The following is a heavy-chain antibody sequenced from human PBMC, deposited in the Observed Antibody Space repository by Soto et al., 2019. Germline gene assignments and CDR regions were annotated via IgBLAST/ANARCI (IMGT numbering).Heavy chain of an antibody. V-gene: IGHV3-64*01. D-gene: IGHD6-19*01. Sequence: PGESLKISCAASGFTFSSYAMHWVRQAPGKGLEYVSAISSNGGSTYYANSVKGRFTISRDNSKNTLYLQMGSLRAEDMAVYYCARNLYSSYGMDVWGQGTTVTVSS. J-gene: IGHJ6*02. CDR1: GFTFSSYA. CDR2: ISSNGGST. CDR3: ARNLYSSYGMDV.